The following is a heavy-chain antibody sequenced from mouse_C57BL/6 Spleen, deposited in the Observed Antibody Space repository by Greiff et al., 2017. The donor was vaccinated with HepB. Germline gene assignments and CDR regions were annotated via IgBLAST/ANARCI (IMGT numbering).Heavy chain of an antibody. J-gene: IGHJ4*01. V-gene: IGHV1-50*01. CDR1: GYTFTSYW. CDR2: IDPSDSYT. D-gene: IGHD1-1*01. CDR3: ARYELRRGYYAMDY. Sequence: QVQLKQPGAELVKPGASVKLSCKASGYTFTSYWMQWVKQRPGQGLEWIGEIDPSDSYTNYNQKFKGKATLTVDTSSSTAYMQLSSLTSEDSAVYYCARYELRRGYYAMDYWGQGTSVTVSS.